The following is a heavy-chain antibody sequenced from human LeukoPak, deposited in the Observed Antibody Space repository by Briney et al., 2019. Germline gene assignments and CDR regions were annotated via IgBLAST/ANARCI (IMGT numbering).Heavy chain of an antibody. V-gene: IGHV4-39*07. J-gene: IGHJ4*02. CDR2: IYYSGST. CDR3: ARVYGSGSYMYLDY. Sequence: PSETLSLTCTVSGGSISSSSYYWGWIRQPPGKGLEWIGSIYYSGSTYYSPSLKSRVTISVDTSKNQFSLKLSSVTAADTAVYYCARVYGSGSYMYLDYWGQGTLVTVSS. D-gene: IGHD3-10*01. CDR1: GGSISSSSYY.